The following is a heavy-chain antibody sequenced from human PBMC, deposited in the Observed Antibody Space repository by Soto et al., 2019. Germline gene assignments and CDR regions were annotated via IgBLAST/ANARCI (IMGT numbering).Heavy chain of an antibody. V-gene: IGHV3-11*01. CDR2: ITSSGSTT. D-gene: IGHD5-18*01. CDR3: ARDRLMATAGTARHYFGLDV. CDR1: GFTFSDYY. J-gene: IGHJ6*02. Sequence: PGGSLRLSCAASGFTFSDYYMSWIRQAPGKGLEWVSSITSSGSTTYYTDSVKGRFTISRDNAKNSLYLQMNSLRAEDTAVYYCARDRLMATAGTARHYFGLDVWGQGTTVTVSS.